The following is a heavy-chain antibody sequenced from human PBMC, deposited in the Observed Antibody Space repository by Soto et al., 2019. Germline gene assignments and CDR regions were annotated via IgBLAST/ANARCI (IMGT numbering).Heavy chain of an antibody. Sequence: GGSLRLSCAASGFTFSSYSMNWVRQAPGKGLEWVSSISSSSSYIYYADSVKGRFTISRDNAKNSLYLQMNSLRAEDTAVYYCAREHSEDGALDYWGQGTLVTVSS. CDR3: AREHSEDGALDY. J-gene: IGHJ4*02. CDR1: GFTFSSYS. V-gene: IGHV3-21*01. D-gene: IGHD1-26*01. CDR2: ISSSSSYI.